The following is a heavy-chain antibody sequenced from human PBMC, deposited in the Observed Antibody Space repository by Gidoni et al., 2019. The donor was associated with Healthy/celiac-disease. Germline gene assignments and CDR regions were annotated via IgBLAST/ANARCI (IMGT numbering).Heavy chain of an antibody. Sequence: QVTLKESGPALVIPTQTLTLTCTFSGFSLSTSGMRVSWIRQPPGKALEWLARIDWDDDKFYSTSLKTRLTISKDTSKNQVVLTMTNMDPVDTATYYCARISLGSSGWYGWYFDLWGRGTLVTVSS. CDR2: IDWDDDK. CDR3: ARISLGSSGWYGWYFDL. V-gene: IGHV2-70*04. D-gene: IGHD6-19*01. J-gene: IGHJ2*01. CDR1: GFSLSTSGMR.